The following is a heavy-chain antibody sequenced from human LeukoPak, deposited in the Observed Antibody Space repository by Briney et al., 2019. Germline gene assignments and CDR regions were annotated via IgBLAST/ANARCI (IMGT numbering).Heavy chain of an antibody. V-gene: IGHV3-21*01. Sequence: GGSLRLSCAASGFSFSKYTMNWVRQAPGKGLEWLSSISSSTTYIYYADSVRGRFTILRDNAKNSLYLQMSNLRPEDTAVYYCARSADLIMPGAIGFFDSWGQETLVTVSS. CDR1: GFSFSKYT. J-gene: IGHJ4*02. CDR3: ARSADLIMPGAIGFFDS. CDR2: ISSSTTYI. D-gene: IGHD2-2*01.